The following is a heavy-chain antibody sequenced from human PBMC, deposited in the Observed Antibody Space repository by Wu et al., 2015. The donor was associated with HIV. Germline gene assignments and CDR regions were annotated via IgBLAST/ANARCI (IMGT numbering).Heavy chain of an antibody. J-gene: IGHJ4*02. Sequence: QVQLVQSGAEVKKPGSSVKVSRKASGGTFSSYAISWVRQAPGQGFEWIGRIIGLTAAAHYAQKFQGRVTITADESTSTTYMELTSLTSEDTAVYYCAFDFDYWGQGTLVTVSS. CDR2: IIGLTAAA. V-gene: IGHV1-69*11. CDR3: AFDFDY. CDR1: GGTFSSYA.